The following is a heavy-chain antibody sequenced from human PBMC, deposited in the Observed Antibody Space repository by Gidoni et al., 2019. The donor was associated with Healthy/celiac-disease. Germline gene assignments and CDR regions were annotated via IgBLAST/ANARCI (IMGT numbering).Heavy chain of an antibody. CDR1: GGSFSGYY. CDR2: INHSGST. Sequence: QVQLQQWGAGLLKPSETLSLTCAVYGGSFSGYYWSWIRQPPGKGLEWIGEINHSGSTNYNPSLKSRVTISVDTSKNQFSLKLSSVTAADTAVYYCAREAAAGPFDPWGQGTLVTVSS. J-gene: IGHJ5*02. CDR3: AREAAAGPFDP. D-gene: IGHD6-13*01. V-gene: IGHV4-34*01.